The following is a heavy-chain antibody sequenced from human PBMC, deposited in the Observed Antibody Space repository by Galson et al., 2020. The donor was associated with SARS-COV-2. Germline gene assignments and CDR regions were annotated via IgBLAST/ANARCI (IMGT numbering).Heavy chain of an antibody. CDR2: IHYSGST. CDR1: GGSISTGGYY. V-gene: IGHV4-31*03. Sequence: SETLSLTCTVSGGSISTGGYYWSWLRQLPGKGLEWIGYIHYSGSTYYNPSLKSRLIISIDTPKNQFSLELRSVTAADTAVYYCARDHYGSGSPGYFDLWGRGTLVTVSS. CDR3: ARDHYGSGSPGYFDL. D-gene: IGHD3-10*01. J-gene: IGHJ2*01.